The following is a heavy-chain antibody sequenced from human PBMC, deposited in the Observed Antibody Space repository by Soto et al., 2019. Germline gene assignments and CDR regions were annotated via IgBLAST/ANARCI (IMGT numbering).Heavy chain of an antibody. CDR3: ATEGFRGDCSGGSCRRNDY. V-gene: IGHV3-7*01. CDR2: IKEDGGAQ. Sequence: VQLVESGGGLVQPGGSLRLSCAASGFTFSTYWMTWVRQAPGKGLEWVASIKEDGGAQFYVDFVKGRFTISRDNAKKSLFLQMHSLRAQDTAVFYCATEGFRGDCSGGSCRRNDYWGQGALVTGSS. D-gene: IGHD3-10*01. J-gene: IGHJ4*02. CDR1: GFTFSTYW.